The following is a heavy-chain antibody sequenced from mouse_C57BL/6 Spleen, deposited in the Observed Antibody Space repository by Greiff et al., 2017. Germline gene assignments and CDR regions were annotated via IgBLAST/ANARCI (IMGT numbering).Heavy chain of an antibody. V-gene: IGHV1-81*01. Sequence: QVQLKESGAELARPGASVKLSCKASGYTFTSYGISWVKQRTGQGLEWIGEIYPRSGNTYYNEKFKGKATLTADKSSSTAYMELRSLTSEDSAVYFCAIPYYYGSSSDYWGQGTTLTVSS. J-gene: IGHJ2*01. CDR2: IYPRSGNT. D-gene: IGHD1-1*01. CDR3: AIPYYYGSSSDY. CDR1: GYTFTSYG.